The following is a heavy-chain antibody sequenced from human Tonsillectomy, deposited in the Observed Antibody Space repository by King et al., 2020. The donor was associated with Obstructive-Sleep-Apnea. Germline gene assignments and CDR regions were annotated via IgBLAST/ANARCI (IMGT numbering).Heavy chain of an antibody. Sequence: VQLPQWGAGLLKPSETLSLTCAVYGGSFSGYYWSWIRQPPGKGLEWIGEINHSGSTNYNPSLKSRVTISVDTSKNQFSLKLSSVTAADTAVYYCARGRRDRGVIGYYYYYGMDVWGQGTTVTVSS. CDR3: ARGRRDRGVIGYYYYYGMDV. V-gene: IGHV4-34*01. D-gene: IGHD3-10*01. CDR2: INHSGST. J-gene: IGHJ6*02. CDR1: GGSFSGYY.